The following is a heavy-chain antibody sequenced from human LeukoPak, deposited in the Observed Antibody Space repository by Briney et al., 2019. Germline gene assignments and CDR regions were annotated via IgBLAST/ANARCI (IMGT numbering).Heavy chain of an antibody. D-gene: IGHD6-19*01. V-gene: IGHV3-7*03. CDR3: AKGIYSSGWSYFDY. Sequence: PGGSLRLSCAASGFTFSSYWMSWVRQAPGKGLEWVANIKQDGSEKYYVDSVKGRFTISRDNAKNSLYLQMHSLRAEDTPVYYCAKGIYSSGWSYFDYWGQGTLVTVSS. CDR2: IKQDGSEK. J-gene: IGHJ4*02. CDR1: GFTFSSYW.